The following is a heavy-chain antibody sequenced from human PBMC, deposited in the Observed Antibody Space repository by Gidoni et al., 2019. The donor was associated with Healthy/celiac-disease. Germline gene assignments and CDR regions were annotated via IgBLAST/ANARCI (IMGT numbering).Heavy chain of an antibody. D-gene: IGHD6-13*01. CDR1: GFTFSSYA. Sequence: EVQLLESGGGLVQPGGSLSLSCAACGFTFSSYAMSWVRQAPGKGLEGVAAISGSGGSTDYADSVKGRFTISRDNSKNTLYLQMNSLRAEDTAVYYCAKADSSSWTYYYYGMDVWGQGTTVTVSS. CDR3: AKADSSSWTYYYYGMDV. J-gene: IGHJ6*02. V-gene: IGHV3-23*01. CDR2: ISGSGGST.